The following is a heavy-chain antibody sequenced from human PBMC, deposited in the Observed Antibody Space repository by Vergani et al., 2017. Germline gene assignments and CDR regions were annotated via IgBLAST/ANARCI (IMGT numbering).Heavy chain of an antibody. J-gene: IGHJ4*02. CDR1: GFTFSSYA. CDR3: AKIGVATMAYFDY. V-gene: IGHV3-23*01. D-gene: IGHD5-12*01. CDR2: SSGSGGST. Sequence: EVQLLESGGGLVQPGGSLRLSCAASGFTFSSYAMSWVRQAPGKGLEWVSASSGSGGSTYYADSVKGRFTISRDNSKNTLYLQRNSLRAEDTAVYYCAKIGVATMAYFDYWGQGTLVTVSS.